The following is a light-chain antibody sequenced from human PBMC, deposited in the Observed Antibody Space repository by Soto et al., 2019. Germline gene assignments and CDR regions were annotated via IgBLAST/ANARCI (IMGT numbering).Light chain of an antibody. V-gene: IGKV1-9*01. CDR3: QQLNSYPFA. CDR1: QGISSY. CDR2: AAS. Sequence: DIQLTQSPSFLSASVGDRVTITCRASQGISSYLAGYQQKPGKAPKLLIYAASTLQSGVPSRVSGSGSGTEFTLTVSSLQPEDFATYYCQQLNSYPFAFGGGTKVEIK. J-gene: IGKJ4*01.